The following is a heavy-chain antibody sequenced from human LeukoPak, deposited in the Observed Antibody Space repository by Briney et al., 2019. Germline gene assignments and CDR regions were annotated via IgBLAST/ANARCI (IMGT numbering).Heavy chain of an antibody. CDR3: ARPISIAAADYYFDY. CDR2: IYPGDSDT. Sequence: GESLKISCKGSGYSFTSYWIGWVRQMPGKGLEGMGIIYPGDSDTRYSPSFQGQVTISADKSISTAYLQWSSLKASDTAMYYCARPISIAAADYYFDYWGQGTLVTVSS. J-gene: IGHJ4*02. V-gene: IGHV5-51*01. CDR1: GYSFTSYW. D-gene: IGHD6-13*01.